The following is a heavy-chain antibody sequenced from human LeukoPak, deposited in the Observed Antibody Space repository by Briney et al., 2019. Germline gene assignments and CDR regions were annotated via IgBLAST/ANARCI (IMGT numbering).Heavy chain of an antibody. CDR2: IYYSGST. Sequence: SETLSLTCTVSGGSISSSSYYWGWIRQPPGKGLKWIGSIYYSGSTYYNPSLKSRVTISVDTSKNQFSLKLSSVTAADTAVYYCARPMTTVIAGHWFDPWGQGTLVTVSS. CDR1: GGSISSSSYY. CDR3: ARPMTTVIAGHWFDP. V-gene: IGHV4-39*01. J-gene: IGHJ5*02. D-gene: IGHD4-11*01.